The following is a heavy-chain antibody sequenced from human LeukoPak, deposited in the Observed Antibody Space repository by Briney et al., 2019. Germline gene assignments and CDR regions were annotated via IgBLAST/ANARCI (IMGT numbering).Heavy chain of an antibody. CDR3: ARSSRDYVWGSLTLDY. J-gene: IGHJ4*02. Sequence: PSETLSLTCAVYGGSFSGYYWSWIRQPPGKGLEWIGEINHSGSTNYNPSLKSRVTISVDTSKNQFSLKLSSVTAADTAVYYCARSSRDYVWGSLTLDYWGQGTLVTVSS. CDR2: INHSGST. V-gene: IGHV4-34*01. D-gene: IGHD3-16*01. CDR1: GGSFSGYY.